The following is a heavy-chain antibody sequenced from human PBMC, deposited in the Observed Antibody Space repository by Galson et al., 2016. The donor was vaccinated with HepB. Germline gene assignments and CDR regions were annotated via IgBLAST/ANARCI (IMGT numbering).Heavy chain of an antibody. Sequence: SLRLSCAASGFTFSSYAMHWVRQAPGKGLEWVAVISYGGSNKYYADSVKGRFTISRDNSKNTLYLQMNSLRAEDTAVYYCASDRIQLFRFDYWGQGTLVTVSS. D-gene: IGHD5-18*01. CDR3: ASDRIQLFRFDY. CDR1: GFTFSSYA. J-gene: IGHJ4*02. V-gene: IGHV3-30*04. CDR2: ISYGGSNK.